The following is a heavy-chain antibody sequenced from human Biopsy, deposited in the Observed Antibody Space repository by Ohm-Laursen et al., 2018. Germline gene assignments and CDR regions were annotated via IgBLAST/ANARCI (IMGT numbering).Heavy chain of an antibody. D-gene: IGHD2-15*01. Sequence: SLRLSCTASGFSFSDNYMDWVRQAPGKGLEWVGRIRDKANSYTTDYAASVKGRFTISRDDSKNSLYLQMNSLKTEDTVLYYCARAGRYCSGGGCYSWFDSWGQGTLVTVSS. CDR3: ARAGRYCSGGGCYSWFDS. V-gene: IGHV3-72*01. J-gene: IGHJ5*01. CDR2: IRDKANSYTT. CDR1: GFSFSDNY.